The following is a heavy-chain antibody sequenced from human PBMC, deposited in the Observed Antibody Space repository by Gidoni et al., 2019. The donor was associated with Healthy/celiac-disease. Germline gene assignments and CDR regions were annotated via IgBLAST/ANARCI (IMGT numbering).Heavy chain of an antibody. D-gene: IGHD3-10*01. J-gene: IGHJ4*02. CDR2: FSGWCGST. CDR1: GFTFSSYA. V-gene: IGHV3-23*01. CDR3: AKDAILLWFGELLDY. Sequence: EVQLLESGGGLVQPGGSLRLSCAASGFTFSSYAMSWGRQAPGKGLEGVSVFSGWCGSTYYADSVKGRFTISRDNSKNTLYLQMNSLRAEDTAVYYCAKDAILLWFGELLDYWGQGTLVTVSS.